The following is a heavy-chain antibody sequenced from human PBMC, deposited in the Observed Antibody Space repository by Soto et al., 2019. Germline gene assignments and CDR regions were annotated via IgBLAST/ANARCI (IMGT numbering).Heavy chain of an antibody. J-gene: IGHJ5*02. D-gene: IGHD3-22*01. Sequence: SETLSLTCTVSGGSISSSRCHWGWIRQPPGKGLEWIASIKYSGTTFYNPSLKSRVTISVDTSKNQFSLKLNSMTAADTAVYYCARGVNYYDSSGSSWFDPWGQGALVTVSS. CDR3: ARGVNYYDSSGSSWFDP. CDR2: IKYSGTT. V-gene: IGHV4-39*07. CDR1: GGSISSSRCH.